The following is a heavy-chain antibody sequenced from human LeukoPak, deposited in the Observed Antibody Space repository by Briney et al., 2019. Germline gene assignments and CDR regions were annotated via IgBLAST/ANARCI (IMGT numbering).Heavy chain of an antibody. D-gene: IGHD6-13*01. J-gene: IGHJ4*02. V-gene: IGHV3-74*01. CDR2: VNGDGSTT. Sequence: GGSLRLSCAASGFAFSRYWMHWVRQAPGKGLVWVSRVNGDGSTTTYADSVKGRFTISRDNSKNTLYLQMNSLRAEDTAVYYCAKGDHSSSWYDPFDYWGQGTLVTVSS. CDR1: GFAFSRYW. CDR3: AKGDHSSSWYDPFDY.